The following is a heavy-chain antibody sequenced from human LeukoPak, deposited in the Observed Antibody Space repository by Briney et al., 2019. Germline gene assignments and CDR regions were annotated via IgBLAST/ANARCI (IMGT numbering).Heavy chain of an antibody. J-gene: IGHJ4*02. V-gene: IGHV4-34*01. CDR3: ARGLRYLSSSTSCYNY. CDR1: GFTFSDYY. CDR2: INHSGST. Sequence: NPGGSLRLSCAASGFTFSDYYMSWIRQPPGKGLEWIGEINHSGSTNYNPSLKSRVTISVDTSKNQFSLKLSSVTAADTAVYYCARGLRYLSSSTSCYNYWGQGTLVTVSS. D-gene: IGHD2-2*02.